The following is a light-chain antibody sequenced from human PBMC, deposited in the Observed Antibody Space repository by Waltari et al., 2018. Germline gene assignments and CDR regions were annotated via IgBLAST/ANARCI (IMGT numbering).Light chain of an antibody. Sequence: DIQMTQSPSTLAAAVGDRVTITCRASQSISRRLAWYQQKPGKAPKLLISEAATVKSGVPSMFSGSGSGTEFILTITSLQRDDFATYFCQHYNNYRYTFGQGTKLEI. J-gene: IGKJ2*01. CDR3: QHYNNYRYT. CDR1: QSISRR. CDR2: EAA. V-gene: IGKV1-5*03.